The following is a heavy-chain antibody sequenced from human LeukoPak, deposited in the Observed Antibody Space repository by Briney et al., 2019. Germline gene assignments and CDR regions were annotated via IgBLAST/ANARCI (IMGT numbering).Heavy chain of an antibody. CDR3: ARCTASCYANAFDV. D-gene: IGHD2-2*01. V-gene: IGHV3-23*01. Sequence: PGGSLRLSCAASGFSFNNNAMSWVRQAPGKGLEWVSAINGGGDATEYADSVKGRLTISRDNSKKTLYLQMNSLRPEDTAVYYCARCTASCYANAFDVWGQGTLLTVSS. CDR2: INGGGDAT. J-gene: IGHJ3*01. CDR1: GFSFNNNA.